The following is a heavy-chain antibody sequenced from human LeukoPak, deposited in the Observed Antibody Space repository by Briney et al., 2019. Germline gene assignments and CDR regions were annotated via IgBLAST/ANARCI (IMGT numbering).Heavy chain of an antibody. Sequence: SWTHAGKSTDSGGANSKSEGRGIRRTTEKKLEWIGYIYYSGSTNYNPSPKSRVTISVDTSKNQFSLKLSSVTAADTAVYYCARGDTMVRGVIAYYYYGMDVWGKGTTVTVSS. CDR2: IYYSGST. D-gene: IGHD3-10*01. CDR3: ARGDTMVRGVIAYYYYGMDV. CDR1: GGANSKSE. V-gene: IGHV4-59*01. J-gene: IGHJ6*04.